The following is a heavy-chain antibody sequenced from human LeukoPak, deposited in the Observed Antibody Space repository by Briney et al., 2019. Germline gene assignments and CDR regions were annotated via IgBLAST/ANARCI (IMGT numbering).Heavy chain of an antibody. CDR2: ISYDGSNK. Sequence: GGSLRLSCAASGFTFSSYGMHWVRQAPGKGLEWVAVISYDGSNKYYADSVKGRFTISRDNSKNTLYLQMNSLRAEDTAVYYCARDLGEMATIPKHGMDVWGQGTTVTVSS. J-gene: IGHJ6*02. V-gene: IGHV3-30*03. D-gene: IGHD5-24*01. CDR3: ARDLGEMATIPKHGMDV. CDR1: GFTFSSYG.